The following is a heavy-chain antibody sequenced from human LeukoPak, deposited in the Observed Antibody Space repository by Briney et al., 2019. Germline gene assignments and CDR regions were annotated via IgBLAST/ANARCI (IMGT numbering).Heavy chain of an antibody. CDR3: AGGSGSIAAAGYYFDY. Sequence: GASVKVSCKASGGTFSSYAISWVRQAPGQGLEWMGRIIPIFGTANYAQKFQGRVTITTDESTSTAHMGLSSLRSEYTAVYYCAGGSGSIAAAGYYFDYWGQGTLVTVSS. J-gene: IGHJ4*02. V-gene: IGHV1-69*05. CDR1: GGTFSSYA. CDR2: IIPIFGTA. D-gene: IGHD6-13*01.